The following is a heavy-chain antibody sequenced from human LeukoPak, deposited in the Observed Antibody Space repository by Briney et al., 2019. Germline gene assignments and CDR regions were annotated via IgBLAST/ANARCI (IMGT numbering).Heavy chain of an antibody. CDR2: FDPEDGET. CDR3: ATRSPNPHYYDTKNYYYYGMDV. CDR1: GYTLTELS. J-gene: IGHJ6*02. D-gene: IGHD3-22*01. V-gene: IGHV1-24*01. Sequence: VKVSCKVSGYTLTELSMHWVRQAPGKGLEWVGGFDPEDGETIYAQKFQGRVTMTEDTSTDTAYMELSSLRSEDTAVYYCATRSPNPHYYDTKNYYYYGMDVWGQGTTVTVSS.